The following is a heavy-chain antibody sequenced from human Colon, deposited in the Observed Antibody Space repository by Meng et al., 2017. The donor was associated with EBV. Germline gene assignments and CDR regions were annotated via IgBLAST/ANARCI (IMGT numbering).Heavy chain of an antibody. V-gene: IGHV4-31*03. D-gene: IGHD6-19*01. CDR3: ARVSSGWDYFDY. J-gene: IGHJ4*02. CDR1: GGSVSIVCYY. CDR2: IYYSGST. Sequence: HVHRQGPGHGLVKPSQTLALTCTVSGGSVSIVCYYWTWIRQHPGKGLEWFGHIYYSGSTFYNPSLKRRVIISIDTSKNQFSLNLRSVTAADTAVYYCARVSSGWDYFDYWGQGTLVTVSS.